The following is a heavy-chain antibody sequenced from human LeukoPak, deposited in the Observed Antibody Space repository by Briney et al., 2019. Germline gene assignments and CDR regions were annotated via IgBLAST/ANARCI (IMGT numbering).Heavy chain of an antibody. J-gene: IGHJ4*02. CDR3: ARGIGGDQLVLDHGGFDY. CDR2: INHSGST. CDR1: GGSFSGYY. D-gene: IGHD6-6*01. Sequence: SETLSLTCAVYGGSFSGYYLSWIRQPPGKGLEWIGEINHSGSTNYNPSLKSRVTVSVDTSKNQFSLKLSSVTAADTAVYYCARGIGGDQLVLDHGGFDYWGQGTLVTVSS. V-gene: IGHV4-34*01.